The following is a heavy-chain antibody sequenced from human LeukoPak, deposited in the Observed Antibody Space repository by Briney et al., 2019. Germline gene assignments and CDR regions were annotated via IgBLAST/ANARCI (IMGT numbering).Heavy chain of an antibody. CDR1: GFTFSSYA. V-gene: IGHV3-30-3*01. CDR2: ISYDGSNK. Sequence: PGRSLRLSCAASGFTFSSYAMHWVRQAPGKGLEWVAVISYDGSNKYYADSVKGRFTISRDNSKNTLYLQMNSLRAEDTAVYYCARGTGYCSSTSCYDLFDYWGQGTLVTVSS. J-gene: IGHJ4*02. D-gene: IGHD2-2*01. CDR3: ARGTGYCSSTSCYDLFDY.